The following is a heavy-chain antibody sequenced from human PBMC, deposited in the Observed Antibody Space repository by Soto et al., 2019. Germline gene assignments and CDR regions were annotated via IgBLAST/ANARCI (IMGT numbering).Heavy chain of an antibody. D-gene: IGHD3-3*01. CDR3: AKSTIFGVVSLYYYGMDV. J-gene: IGHJ6*02. CDR1: GFTFSSYA. V-gene: IGHV3-23*01. CDR2: ISGSGGST. Sequence: EVQLLESGGGLVQPGGSLRLSCAASGFTFSSYAMSWVRQAPGKGLEGVSAISGSGGSTYYADSVKGRFTISRDNSKNTLYLQRNSLRAEDTAVYYCAKSTIFGVVSLYYYGMDVWGQGTTVTVSS.